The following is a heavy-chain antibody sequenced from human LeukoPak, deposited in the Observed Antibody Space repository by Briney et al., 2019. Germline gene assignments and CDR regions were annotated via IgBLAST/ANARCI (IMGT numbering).Heavy chain of an antibody. CDR3: ARLTERRVPYSGYERYWFDP. V-gene: IGHV4-38-2*01. CDR1: GYSISSGYY. Sequence: KPSETLSLTCAVSGYSISSGYYWGWVRQPPGKGLEWIGSICHSGSTYYNPSLKSRVTISVDTSKNQFSPKLSSVTAADTAVYYCARLTERRVPYSGYERYWFDPWGQGTLVTVSS. J-gene: IGHJ5*02. CDR2: ICHSGST. D-gene: IGHD5-12*01.